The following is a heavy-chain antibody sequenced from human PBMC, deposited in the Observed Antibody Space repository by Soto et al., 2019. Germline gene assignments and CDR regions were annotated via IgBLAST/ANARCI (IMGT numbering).Heavy chain of an antibody. CDR3: AKVSSSGWDHFDY. J-gene: IGHJ4*02. D-gene: IGHD6-19*01. CDR1: GFTFSSYA. V-gene: IGHV3-23*01. CDR2: ISGSGGST. Sequence: EVQLLESGGGLVQPGGSLRLSCAASGFTFSSYAMSWVRQAPGKGLEWVSAISGSGGSTYYADSVKGRFTISRDNSKNTLYLQMNSLSAEDTAVYYCAKVSSSGWDHFDYWGQGTLVTVSS.